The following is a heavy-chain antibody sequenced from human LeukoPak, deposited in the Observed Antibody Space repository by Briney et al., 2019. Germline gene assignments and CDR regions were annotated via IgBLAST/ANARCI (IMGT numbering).Heavy chain of an antibody. CDR3: ARRAGAYSHPYDY. Sequence: GGSLRLSCAASGFTFDDYGMSWVRQAPGKGLEWVSGINWNGGSTGYADSVKGRFTISRDDSKNTLYLQMNSLRAEDTAVYYCARRAGAYSHPYDYWGQGTLVTVSS. CDR2: INWNGGST. V-gene: IGHV3-20*04. D-gene: IGHD4/OR15-4a*01. CDR1: GFTFDDYG. J-gene: IGHJ4*02.